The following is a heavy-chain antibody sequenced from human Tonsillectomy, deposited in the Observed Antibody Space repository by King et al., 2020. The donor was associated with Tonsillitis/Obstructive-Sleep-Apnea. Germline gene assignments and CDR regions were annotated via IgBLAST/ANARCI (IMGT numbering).Heavy chain of an antibody. CDR3: ARDQDYGDYVNWFDP. CDR2: IIPILGIA. V-gene: IGHV1-69*10. Sequence: VQLVESGAEVKKPGSSVKVSCKASGGTFSSYAISWVRQAPGQGLEWMGGIIPILGIANYAQKFQGRVTITADKSTSTAYMELSSLRSEDTAVYYCARDQDYGDYVNWFDPWGQGTLVTVSS. J-gene: IGHJ5*02. D-gene: IGHD4-17*01. CDR1: GGTFSSYA.